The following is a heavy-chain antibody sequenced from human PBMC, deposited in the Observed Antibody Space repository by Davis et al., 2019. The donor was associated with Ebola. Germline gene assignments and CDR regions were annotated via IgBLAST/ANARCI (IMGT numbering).Heavy chain of an antibody. Sequence: GESLKISCTASGFTFGDYAMSWIRQAPGKGLEWVSYISSSGSTIYYADSVKGRFTISRDNAKNSLYLQMNSLRAEDTAVYYCARKLRSRRYYYGMDVWGQGTTVTVSS. J-gene: IGHJ6*02. CDR3: ARKLRSRRYYYGMDV. CDR1: GFTFGDYA. V-gene: IGHV3-11*01. CDR2: ISSSGSTI. D-gene: IGHD5-12*01.